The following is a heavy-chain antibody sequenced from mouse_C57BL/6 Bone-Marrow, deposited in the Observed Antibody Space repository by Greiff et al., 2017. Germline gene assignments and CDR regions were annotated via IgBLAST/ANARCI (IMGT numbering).Heavy chain of an antibody. CDR2: ISDGGSYT. J-gene: IGHJ4*01. CDR3: AREIPDYGSSFYYAMDY. D-gene: IGHD1-1*01. Sequence: EVKLVESGGGLVKPGGSLKLSCAASGFTFSSYAMSWVRQTPEKRLEWVATISDGGSYTYYPDNVKGRFTISRDNAKSNLYLQMSHLKSEDTAMYYCAREIPDYGSSFYYAMDYWGQGTSVTVSS. V-gene: IGHV5-4*01. CDR1: GFTFSSYA.